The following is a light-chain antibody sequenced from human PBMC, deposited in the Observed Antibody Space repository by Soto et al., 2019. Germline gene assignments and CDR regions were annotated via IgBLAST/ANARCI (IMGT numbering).Light chain of an antibody. CDR1: HSINNY. CDR2: AAS. V-gene: IGKV1-39*01. CDR3: QQSYSTLVT. J-gene: IGKJ2*01. Sequence: IQMTQSPSSLSASVGDRVIITCRSDHSINNYLNWYQQRPGKVPKLLISAASTLQSGVPSRFSGSGSGRVFTLTINSLQPEDFATYYCQQSYSTLVTFGRGTRVEI.